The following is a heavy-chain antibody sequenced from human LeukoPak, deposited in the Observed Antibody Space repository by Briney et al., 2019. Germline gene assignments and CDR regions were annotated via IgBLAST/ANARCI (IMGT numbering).Heavy chain of an antibody. V-gene: IGHV3-11*01. CDR1: GFNFSASY. J-gene: IGHJ4*02. CDR2: ISVRGITI. CDR3: VSGGDYAGIAALFRH. D-gene: IGHD4-17*01. Sequence: PGGSLRLSCVASGFNFSASYMSWIRQSPGRGLEWVSYISVRGITINYADSVRGRFSIFRDDAKSSLFLQMNSLKTEDTALYYCVSGGDYAGIAALFRHWGQGSLVTVSS.